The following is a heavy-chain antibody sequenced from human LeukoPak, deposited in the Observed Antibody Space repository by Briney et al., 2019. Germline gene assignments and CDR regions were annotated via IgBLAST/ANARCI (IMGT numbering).Heavy chain of an antibody. CDR1: GGSISSYY. D-gene: IGHD6-19*01. Sequence: SETLSLTCTVSGGSISSYYWSWIRQPPGKGLEWIGYIYYSGSTNYNPSLESRVTISVDTSKNQFSLKLSSVTAADTAVYYCARVRSSGWIEYFQHWGQGTLVTVSS. CDR3: ARVRSSGWIEYFQH. J-gene: IGHJ1*01. V-gene: IGHV4-59*13. CDR2: IYYSGST.